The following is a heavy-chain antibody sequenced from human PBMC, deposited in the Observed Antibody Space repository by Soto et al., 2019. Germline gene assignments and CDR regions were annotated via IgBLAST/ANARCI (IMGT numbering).Heavy chain of an antibody. D-gene: IGHD4-4*01. V-gene: IGHV3-9*01. Sequence: PGGSLRLSCAASGFTFDDYAMHWVRQAPGKGLEWVSGISWNSGSIGYADSVKGRFTISRDNAKNSLYLQMNSLRAEDTALYYCAKDEEGNYEGEFDYWGQGTLVTVSS. CDR2: ISWNSGSI. CDR1: GFTFDDYA. J-gene: IGHJ4*02. CDR3: AKDEEGNYEGEFDY.